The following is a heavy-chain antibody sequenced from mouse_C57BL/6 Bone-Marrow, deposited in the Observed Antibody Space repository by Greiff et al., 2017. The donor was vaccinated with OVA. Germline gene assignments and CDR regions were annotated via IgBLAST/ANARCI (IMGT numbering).Heavy chain of an antibody. CDR3: ARHDYDGGFAY. D-gene: IGHD2-4*01. V-gene: IGHV1-62-3*01. J-gene: IGHJ3*01. Sequence: QVQLQQPGAELVKPGASVKLSCKASGYTFTSYWMHWVKQRPGRGLEWIGRIDPNSGGTKYNEKFKSKATLTVDTSSSTAYMQLSSLTSEDSAVYYCARHDYDGGFAYWGQGTLVTVSA. CDR2: IDPNSGGT. CDR1: GYTFTSYW.